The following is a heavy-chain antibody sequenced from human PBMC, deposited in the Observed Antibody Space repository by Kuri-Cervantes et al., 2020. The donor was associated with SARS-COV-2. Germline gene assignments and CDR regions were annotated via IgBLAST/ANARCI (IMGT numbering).Heavy chain of an antibody. Sequence: ASVKVSCKASGYTFTSYYMHWVRQAPGQGLEWMGIINPSGGSTSYAQKFQGRVTMTRDTSTSTVYMELRSLRSDDTAVYYCARDISRHYCSSTSCYSDDDYYYGMDVWGQGTTVTVSS. CDR1: GYTFTSYY. CDR3: ARDISRHYCSSTSCYSDDDYYYGMDV. J-gene: IGHJ6*02. D-gene: IGHD2-2*02. V-gene: IGHV1-46*01. CDR2: INPSGGST.